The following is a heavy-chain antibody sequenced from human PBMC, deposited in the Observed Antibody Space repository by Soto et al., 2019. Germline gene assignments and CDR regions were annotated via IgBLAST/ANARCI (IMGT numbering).Heavy chain of an antibody. CDR2: IWYDGINK. CDR3: ARDYDRSGYPRYYFDY. D-gene: IGHD3-22*01. V-gene: IGHV3-33*01. Sequence: QVQLVESGGGVVQPGRSLRLSCAASGFTFSNYGMHWVRQAPGKGLEWVALIWYDGINKYYADSVKGRFTISRDNSKNTLYLQMNSLRAEDTAVYYCARDYDRSGYPRYYFDYWGQGTLVTVS. CDR1: GFTFSNYG. J-gene: IGHJ4*02.